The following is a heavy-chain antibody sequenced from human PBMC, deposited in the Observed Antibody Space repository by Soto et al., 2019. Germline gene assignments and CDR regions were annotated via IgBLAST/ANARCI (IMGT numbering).Heavy chain of an antibody. V-gene: IGHV2-5*02. D-gene: IGHD6-6*01. CDR3: AQRRGGHRSSYFDY. CDR1: GFALSTSGVG. Sequence: QITLKESGPTLVKPTQTLTLTCTFSGFALSTSGVGVVWIRQPPGKALEWLALIYWDDDKRYSPSLKNKLTITKDTSNNQVVLTMANMDPVDTATYYCAQRRGGHRSSYFDYWGQGTLVTVSS. J-gene: IGHJ4*02. CDR2: IYWDDDK.